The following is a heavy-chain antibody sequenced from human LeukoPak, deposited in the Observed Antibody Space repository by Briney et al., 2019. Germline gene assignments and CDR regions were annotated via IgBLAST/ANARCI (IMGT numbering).Heavy chain of an antibody. CDR3: ARITDSGGYYSRDY. Sequence: PGGSLRLSCAASGFTFSSFGMSWVRQAPGKGLEWVSAISSTGGTAYYADSVKGRFTISRDNSKNTLYLQMNSLRAEDTAVYYCARITDSGGYYSRDYWGQGTLVTVSS. D-gene: IGHD1-26*01. J-gene: IGHJ4*02. CDR1: GFTFSSFG. CDR2: ISSTGGTA. V-gene: IGHV3-23*01.